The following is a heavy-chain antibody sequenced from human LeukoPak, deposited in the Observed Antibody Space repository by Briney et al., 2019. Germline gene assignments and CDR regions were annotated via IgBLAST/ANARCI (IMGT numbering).Heavy chain of an antibody. J-gene: IGHJ4*02. CDR1: GFTFSSYA. D-gene: IGHD3-10*01. Sequence: GSLRLSCAASGFTFSSYAMSWVRQAPGKGLEWVSAISGSGGSTYYADSVKGRFTISRDNSKNTLYLQMNSLRAEDTAVYYCAKLLLWFGELLSTTHFDYWGQGTLVTVSS. CDR2: ISGSGGST. CDR3: AKLLLWFGELLSTTHFDY. V-gene: IGHV3-23*01.